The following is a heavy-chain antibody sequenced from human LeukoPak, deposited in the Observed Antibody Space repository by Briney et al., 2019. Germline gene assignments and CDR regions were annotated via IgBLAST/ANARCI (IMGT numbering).Heavy chain of an antibody. CDR2: ISAYNGNT. V-gene: IGHV1-18*01. J-gene: IGHJ3*02. CDR1: GYTFTSYG. D-gene: IGHD1-26*01. CDR3: ARDSGSYRMGIGAFDI. Sequence: GASVKVSCKASGYTFTSYGISWVRQAPGQGLEWMGWISAYNGNTNYAQKLQGRVTMTTDTSTSTAYMELRSLRSDDTAVYYCARDSGSYRMGIGAFDIWGQGTMVTVSS.